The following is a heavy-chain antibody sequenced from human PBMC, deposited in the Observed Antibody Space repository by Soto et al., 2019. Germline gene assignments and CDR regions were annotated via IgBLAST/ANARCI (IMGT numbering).Heavy chain of an antibody. CDR3: ARGRKVVVPAIRGPMLDY. J-gene: IGHJ4*02. Sequence: QVQLQQWGAGLLKPSETLSLTCAVYGGSFSGYYWSWIRQPPGKGLEWIGEINHSGSTNYNPSLKSRVTISVDTSKNQFSLKLSSVTAADTAVYYCARGRKVVVPAIRGPMLDYWGQGTLVTVSS. CDR2: INHSGST. D-gene: IGHD2-21*02. V-gene: IGHV4-34*01. CDR1: GGSFSGYY.